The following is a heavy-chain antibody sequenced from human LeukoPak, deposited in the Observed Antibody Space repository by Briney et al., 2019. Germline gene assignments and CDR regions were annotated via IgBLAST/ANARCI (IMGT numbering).Heavy chain of an antibody. CDR2: INHSGST. CDR3: ARGKGLRFFDY. CDR1: GGSIINSNW. D-gene: IGHD5-12*01. Sequence: SETLSLTCAVSGGSIINSNWWSWVRQPPGKGLGWIGEINHSGSTNYNPSLKSRVTISVDTSKNQFSLKLSSVTAADTAVYYCARGKGLRFFDYWGQGTLVTVSS. J-gene: IGHJ4*02. V-gene: IGHV4-4*02.